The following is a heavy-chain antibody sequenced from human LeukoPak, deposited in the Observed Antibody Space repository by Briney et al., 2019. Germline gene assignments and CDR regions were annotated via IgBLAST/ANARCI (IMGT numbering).Heavy chain of an antibody. D-gene: IGHD6-13*01. V-gene: IGHV3-30-3*01. CDR2: ISYDGSNK. CDR1: GFIFSNYP. Sequence: GGSLRLSCAVSGFIFSNYPMHWVRQAPGKGLEWVAAISYDGSNKYYADSVKGRFTVSRDDSKNTLYLQMNSLRPEDTAVYYCAKVGVSSSWNYYYYGIDVWGQGTTVTVSS. CDR3: AKVGVSSSWNYYYYGIDV. J-gene: IGHJ6*02.